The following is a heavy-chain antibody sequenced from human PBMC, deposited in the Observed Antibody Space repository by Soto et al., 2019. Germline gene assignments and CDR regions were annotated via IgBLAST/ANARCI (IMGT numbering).Heavy chain of an antibody. J-gene: IGHJ4*02. Sequence: ASVKVSCKASGYTFTGYYMHWVRQAPGQGLEWMGWINPNSGGTNYAQKFQGWVTMTRDTSISTAYMELSRLRSDDTAVYYCARDHSLAVAGTGDFDYWGQGTLVTGSS. D-gene: IGHD6-19*01. CDR2: INPNSGGT. CDR1: GYTFTGYY. V-gene: IGHV1-2*04. CDR3: ARDHSLAVAGTGDFDY.